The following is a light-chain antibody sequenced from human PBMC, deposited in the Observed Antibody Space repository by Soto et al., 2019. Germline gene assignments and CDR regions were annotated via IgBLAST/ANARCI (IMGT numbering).Light chain of an antibody. CDR1: SSDVGGYNY. CDR2: DVS. J-gene: IGLJ1*01. CDR3: SSYTTSNTRQIV. V-gene: IGLV2-14*03. Sequence: QSVLTQHASVSGSPGQSITISCTGTSSDVGGYNYVSWYQHHPGKAPKLIIYDVSNRPSGVSIRFSGSKSDNTASLTISGLQPEDEADYHCSSYTTSNTRQIVFGTGTKVTVL.